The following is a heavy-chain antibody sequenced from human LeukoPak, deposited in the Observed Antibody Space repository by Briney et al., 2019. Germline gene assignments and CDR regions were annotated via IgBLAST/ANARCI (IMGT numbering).Heavy chain of an antibody. CDR1: GFSFSSYW. J-gene: IGHJ4*02. CDR3: AKTRNPGSYYGKLDY. D-gene: IGHD1-26*01. CDR2: IKEDGSEK. Sequence: PGGSLRLSCAASGFSFSSYWMTWVRQAPGKGLEWVANIKEDGSEKYYVDSVKGRFTISRDNAKSTLYLQMNSLRAEDTAVYYCAKTRNPGSYYGKLDYWGQGTLVTVSS. V-gene: IGHV3-7*03.